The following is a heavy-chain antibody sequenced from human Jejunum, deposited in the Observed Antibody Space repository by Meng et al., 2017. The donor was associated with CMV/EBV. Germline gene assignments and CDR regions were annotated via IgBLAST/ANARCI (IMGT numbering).Heavy chain of an antibody. Sequence: QVQLQEPGAGPLKPSETLSLTCTVSRGSLSFYYWSWIRKPAGKGLEWIGRIFTTGSTNYHPSLKSRVTMSVDTSKNQISLRLTSVTAADTAIYYCVRETDMTVGPHFDYWGQGALVTVSS. CDR2: IFTTGST. V-gene: IGHV4-4*07. J-gene: IGHJ4*02. CDR1: RGSLSFYY. CDR3: VRETDMTVGPHFDY. D-gene: IGHD3-22*01.